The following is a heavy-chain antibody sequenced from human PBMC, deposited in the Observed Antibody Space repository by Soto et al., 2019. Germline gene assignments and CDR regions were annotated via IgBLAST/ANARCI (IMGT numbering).Heavy chain of an antibody. V-gene: IGHV3-7*03. CDR3: ARDRSVREYGDLDY. J-gene: IGHJ4*02. Sequence: GGSLRLSCAASGFTFSSYWMSWVRQAPGKGLEWVANIKQDGSEKYYVDSVKGRFTISRDNAKNSLYLQMNSLRAEDTAVYYCARDRSVREYGDLDYWGQGTPAPVYS. D-gene: IGHD4-17*01. CDR2: IKQDGSEK. CDR1: GFTFSSYW.